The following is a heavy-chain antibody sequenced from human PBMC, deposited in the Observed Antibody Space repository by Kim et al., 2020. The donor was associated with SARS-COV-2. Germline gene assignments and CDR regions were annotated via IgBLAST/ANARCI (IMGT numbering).Heavy chain of an antibody. CDR2: SSYK. V-gene: IGHV3-21*01. D-gene: IGHD3-16*02. J-gene: IGHJ4*02. CDR3: ARDFVVPG. Sequence: SSYKYYADSVKSRFTISRDNAKNSLYLQMNSLRAEDTAVYYCARDFVVPGWGQGTLVTVSS.